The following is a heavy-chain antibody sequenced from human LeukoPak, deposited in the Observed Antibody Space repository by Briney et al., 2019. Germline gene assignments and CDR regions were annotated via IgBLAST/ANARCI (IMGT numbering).Heavy chain of an antibody. CDR2: INPNSGGT. V-gene: IGHV1-2*02. J-gene: IGHJ4*02. D-gene: IGHD5-12*01. CDR1: GYTFTDYY. Sequence: ASVKVSCKASGYTFTDYYLHWVRQAPGQGLEWMGWINPNSGGTNYPRKFQGRVTMTRDTSISTAYMELSRLRSDDTAVYYCAILATTRLFDYWGQGTLVTVSS. CDR3: AILATTRLFDY.